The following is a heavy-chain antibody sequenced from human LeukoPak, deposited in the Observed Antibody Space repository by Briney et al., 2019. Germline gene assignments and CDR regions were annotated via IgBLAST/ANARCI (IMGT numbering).Heavy chain of an antibody. CDR2: ISWNSGSI. CDR1: GFTFDDYV. J-gene: IGHJ4*02. Sequence: GGSLRLSCAASGFTFDDYVTHWVRQAPGKGLEWVSSISWNSGSIGYADSVKGRFTISRDNAMNSLYLQMNSLRAEDTALYYCAKANDYYDSSGSYRVPFDYWGQGTLVTVSS. CDR3: AKANDYYDSSGSYRVPFDY. V-gene: IGHV3-9*01. D-gene: IGHD3-22*01.